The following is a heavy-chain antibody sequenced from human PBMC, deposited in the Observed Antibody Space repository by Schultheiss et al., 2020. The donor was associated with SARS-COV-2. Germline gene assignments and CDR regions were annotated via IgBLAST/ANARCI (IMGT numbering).Heavy chain of an antibody. Sequence: GGSLRLSCAASGFTFSSYAMSWVRQAPGKGLEWVSGISWNSGSIGYADSVKGRFTISRDNAKNSLYLQMNSLRAEDTALYYCAKGLILRFLEWPLGNAFDIWGQGTMVTVSS. CDR1: GFTFSSYA. J-gene: IGHJ3*02. CDR3: AKGLILRFLEWPLGNAFDI. V-gene: IGHV3-9*01. D-gene: IGHD3-3*01. CDR2: ISWNSGSI.